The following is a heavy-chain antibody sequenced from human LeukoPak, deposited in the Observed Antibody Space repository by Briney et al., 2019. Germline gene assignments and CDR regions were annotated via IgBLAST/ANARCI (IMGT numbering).Heavy chain of an antibody. CDR3: ARAASEIAVAGSEI. CDR1: GFTVSSNY. V-gene: IGHV3-66*01. D-gene: IGHD6-19*01. Sequence: PGGSLRLSCAASGFTVSSNYMSWVRQAPGKGLEWVSVIYSGGSTYYADSVKGRFTISRDNSKNTLYLQMNSLRAEDTAVYYCARAASEIAVAGSEIWGQGTMVTASS. CDR2: IYSGGST. J-gene: IGHJ3*02.